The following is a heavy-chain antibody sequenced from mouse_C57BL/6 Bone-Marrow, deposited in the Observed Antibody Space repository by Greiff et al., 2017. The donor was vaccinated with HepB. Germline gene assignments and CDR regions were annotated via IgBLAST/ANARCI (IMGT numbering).Heavy chain of an antibody. J-gene: IGHJ3*01. CDR1: GHTFTEYT. CDR3: ARHEEGGLRLVIMFAY. Sequence: VQLQQSGAELVKPGASVKLSCKASGHTFTEYTIHWVKQRSGQGLEWIGWFYPGSGSIKYNEKFKDKATLTADKSSSTVYMELSRLTSEDSAVYFCARHEEGGLRLVIMFAYWGQGTLVTVSA. V-gene: IGHV1-62-2*01. CDR2: FYPGSGSI. D-gene: IGHD2-4*01.